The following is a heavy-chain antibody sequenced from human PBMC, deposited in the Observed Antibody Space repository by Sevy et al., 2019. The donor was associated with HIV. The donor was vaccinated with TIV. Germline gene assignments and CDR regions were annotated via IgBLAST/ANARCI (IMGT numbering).Heavy chain of an antibody. CDR2: IKQDGSEK. V-gene: IGHV3-7*01. J-gene: IGHJ1*01. CDR1: GFTFSSYW. CDR3: ARDYGDFAEYFLH. D-gene: IGHD4-17*01. Sequence: GGSLRLSCAASGFTFSSYWMSWVRQAPWKGLEWVANIKQDGSEKFYVDSVKGRFTISRDNAKNSLYLQMNSLRAEDTAVYYCARDYGDFAEYFLHWGQGTLVTVSS.